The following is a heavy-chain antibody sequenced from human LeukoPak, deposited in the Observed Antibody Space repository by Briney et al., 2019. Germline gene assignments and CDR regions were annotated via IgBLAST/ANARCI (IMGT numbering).Heavy chain of an antibody. CDR3: ASLNYTLRIYDY. J-gene: IGHJ4*02. Sequence: SETLSLTCAVSGGSISSSNWWSWVRQPPGKGLEWIGEINHSGSTNYNPSLKSRVTISVDTSKNQFSLKLSSVTAADTAVYYCASLNYTLRIYDYWGQGTLVTVSS. V-gene: IGHV4-4*02. D-gene: IGHD5-12*01. CDR2: INHSGST. CDR1: GGSISSSNW.